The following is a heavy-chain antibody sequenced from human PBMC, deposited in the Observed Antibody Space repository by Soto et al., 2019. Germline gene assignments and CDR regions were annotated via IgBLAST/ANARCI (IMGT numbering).Heavy chain of an antibody. D-gene: IGHD6-19*01. J-gene: IGHJ4*02. Sequence: QVQLVESGGGVVQPGRSLRLSCAASGFTFSSYGMHWVRQAPGKGLEWVAVISYDGSNKYYADSVKGRFTISRDNSKNTLYLQMNSLRAEDTAVYYCAKDPYSSGWLDFDYWGQGTLVTVSS. CDR3: AKDPYSSGWLDFDY. CDR1: GFTFSSYG. V-gene: IGHV3-30*18. CDR2: ISYDGSNK.